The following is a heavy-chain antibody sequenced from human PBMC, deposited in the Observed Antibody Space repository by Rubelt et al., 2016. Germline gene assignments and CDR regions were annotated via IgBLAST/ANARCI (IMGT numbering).Heavy chain of an antibody. V-gene: IGHV3-30*18. D-gene: IGHD5-18*01. CDR3: AKDWWTDTAMDY. Sequence: SSYGMHWVRQAPGKGLEWVAVISYDGSNKYYADSVKGRFTISRDNSKNTLYLQMNSLRAEDTDVYYCAKDWWTDTAMDYWGQGTLVTVSS. J-gene: IGHJ4*02. CDR1: SSYG. CDR2: ISYDGSNK.